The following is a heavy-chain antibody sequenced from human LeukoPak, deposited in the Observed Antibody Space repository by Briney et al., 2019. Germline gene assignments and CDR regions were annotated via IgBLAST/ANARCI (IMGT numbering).Heavy chain of an antibody. CDR1: GDSISSDNYD. CDR3: ARYSSIFQH. J-gene: IGHJ1*01. Sequence: ASQTLSLTRTVSGDSISSDNYDWSWIRQPPGKGLERIGYIYYSGSTNYNPSLKSRVTISVDTSKNQFSLKLSSVTAADTAVYYCARYSSIFQHWGQGTLVTVSS. V-gene: IGHV4-61*01. CDR2: IYYSGST. D-gene: IGHD6-13*01.